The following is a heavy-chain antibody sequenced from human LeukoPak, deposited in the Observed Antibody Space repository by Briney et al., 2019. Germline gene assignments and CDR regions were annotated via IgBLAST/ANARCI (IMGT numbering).Heavy chain of an antibody. CDR2: INTNTGNP. J-gene: IGHJ6*03. CDR1: GYTFTSYA. CDR3: VREGRYYYGSGSYYNDYYYYYYMDV. V-gene: IGHV7-4-1*02. Sequence: ASVKVSCKASGYTFTSYAMSWVRQAPGQGLEWMGWINTNTGNPTYAQGFTGRFVFSLDTSVSTAYLQISSLKAEDTAVYYCVREGRYYYGSGSYYNDYYYYYYMDVWGKGTTVTVSS. D-gene: IGHD3-10*01.